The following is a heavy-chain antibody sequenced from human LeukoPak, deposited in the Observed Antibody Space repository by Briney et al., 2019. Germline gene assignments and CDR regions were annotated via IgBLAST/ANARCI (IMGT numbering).Heavy chain of an antibody. Sequence: GGSLRLSCAASGFTFSSYAMSWVRQAPGKGLEWVSAISGSGDSTYYGDSVKGRLTISRDNSKNTLYLQMNSLRAEDTAVYYCAKTRPLDSSWSHGDYWGQGTLVTVSS. J-gene: IGHJ4*02. CDR1: GFTFSSYA. CDR3: AKTRPLDSSWSHGDY. V-gene: IGHV3-23*01. CDR2: ISGSGDST. D-gene: IGHD6-6*01.